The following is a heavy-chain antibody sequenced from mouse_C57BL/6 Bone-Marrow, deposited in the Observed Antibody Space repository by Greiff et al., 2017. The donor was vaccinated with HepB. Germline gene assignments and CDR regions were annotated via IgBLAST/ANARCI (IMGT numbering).Heavy chain of an antibody. CDR2: IHPNSGST. CDR1: GYTFTSYW. CDR3: AYYYGLYYYAMDY. Sequence: QVQLQQPGAELVKPGASAKLSCKASGYTFTSYWMHWVKQRPGQGLEWIGMIHPNSGSTNYNEKFKSKATLTVDKSSSTAYMQLSSLTSEDSAVYYCAYYYGLYYYAMDYWGQGTSVTVSS. D-gene: IGHD1-1*01. J-gene: IGHJ4*01. V-gene: IGHV1-64*01.